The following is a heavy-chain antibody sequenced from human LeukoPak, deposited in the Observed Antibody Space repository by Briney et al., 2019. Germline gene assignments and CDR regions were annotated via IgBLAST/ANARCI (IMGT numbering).Heavy chain of an antibody. D-gene: IGHD3-10*01. J-gene: IGHJ4*02. Sequence: ASVKVSCKASGYTFTGYYMHWVRQAPGQGLEWMGWINRNSGGTNYAQKFQGWVTMTRDTSISTAYMELSRLRSDDTAVYYCARGRDYGSGSYDFDYWGQGTLVTVSS. V-gene: IGHV1-2*04. CDR3: ARGRDYGSGSYDFDY. CDR2: INRNSGGT. CDR1: GYTFTGYY.